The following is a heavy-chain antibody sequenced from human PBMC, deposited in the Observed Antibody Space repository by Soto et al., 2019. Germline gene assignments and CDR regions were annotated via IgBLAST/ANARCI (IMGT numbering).Heavy chain of an antibody. D-gene: IGHD1-26*01. Sequence: ASVKVSCKASGYTFTSYGISWVRQAPGQGLEWMGWISAYNGNTNYAQKLQGRVTMTTDTSTSTAYMELRSLRSDDTAVYYCVSWYSRSLSGEFDIWGQGTMVNV. CDR3: VSWYSRSLSGEFDI. CDR2: ISAYNGNT. J-gene: IGHJ3*02. CDR1: GYTFTSYG. V-gene: IGHV1-18*01.